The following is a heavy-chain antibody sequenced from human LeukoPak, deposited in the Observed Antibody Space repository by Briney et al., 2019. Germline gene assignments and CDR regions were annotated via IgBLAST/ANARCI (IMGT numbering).Heavy chain of an antibody. J-gene: IGHJ5*02. CDR3: AGTRLWGENWFDP. Sequence: GASVTVSCTASGGTFSSYAISWVRQAPGQGLEWMGGIIPIFGTANYAQKFQGRVTITADESTSTAYMELSSLRSEDTAVYYCAGTRLWGENWFDPWGQGTLVTVSS. D-gene: IGHD7-27*01. CDR1: GGTFSSYA. V-gene: IGHV1-69*13. CDR2: IIPIFGTA.